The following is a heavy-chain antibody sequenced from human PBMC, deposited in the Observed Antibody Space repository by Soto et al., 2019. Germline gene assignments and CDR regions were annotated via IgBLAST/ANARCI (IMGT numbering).Heavy chain of an antibody. CDR3: TTAPIAYGGNHRPYYYYGMDV. CDR1: GVTFSNAW. D-gene: IGHD2-15*01. V-gene: IGHV3-15*07. J-gene: IGHJ6*02. Sequence: GGSLRLSCAASGVTFSNAWMNWIRQAPGKGLEWVGRIKSKTDGGTTDYAAPVKGRFTISRDDSKNTLYLQMNSLKTEDTAVYYCTTAPIAYGGNHRPYYYYGMDVWGQGTTVTVSS. CDR2: IKSKTDGGTT.